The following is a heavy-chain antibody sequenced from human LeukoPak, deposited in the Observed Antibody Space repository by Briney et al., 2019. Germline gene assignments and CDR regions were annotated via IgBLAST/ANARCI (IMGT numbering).Heavy chain of an antibody. CDR1: GFTFSSYA. D-gene: IGHD3-9*01. CDR2: ISYDGSNK. Sequence: PGGSLRLSCAASGFTFSSYAMHWVRQAPGKGLEWVALISYDGSNKYYADSVKGRFTISRDNSKNTLYLQMNSLRAEDTAVYYCARNPYDILTGYSVDYWGQGTLVTVSS. V-gene: IGHV3-30-3*01. CDR3: ARNPYDILTGYSVDY. J-gene: IGHJ4*02.